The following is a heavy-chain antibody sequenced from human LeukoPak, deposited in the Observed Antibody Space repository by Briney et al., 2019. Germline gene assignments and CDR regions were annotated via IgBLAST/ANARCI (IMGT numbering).Heavy chain of an antibody. CDR1: GFTFSSCS. Sequence: PGGSLRLSCAASGFTFSSCSMNWVRQAPGKGLEWVSSISSSSYIYYADSVKGRFTISRDVAKNSLYLQMNSLRAEDTAVYYCAKDISGYGGNSDYWGQGTLVAVSS. V-gene: IGHV3-21*01. D-gene: IGHD4-23*01. J-gene: IGHJ4*02. CDR3: AKDISGYGGNSDY. CDR2: ISSSSYI.